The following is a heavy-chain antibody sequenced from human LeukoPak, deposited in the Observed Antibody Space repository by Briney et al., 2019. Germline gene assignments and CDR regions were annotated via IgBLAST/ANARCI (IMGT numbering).Heavy chain of an antibody. CDR2: ISGSGGST. J-gene: IGHJ6*02. Sequence: GGSLRLSCAASGFTFSSYAMSWVRQAPEKGLEWVSAISGSGGSTYYADSVKGRFTISRDNSKNTLYLQMNSLRPEDTAMYYCASDFGYSYGYPSGNWYGMDVWGQGTTVTVSS. CDR1: GFTFSSYA. V-gene: IGHV3-23*01. D-gene: IGHD5-18*01. CDR3: ASDFGYSYGYPSGNWYGMDV.